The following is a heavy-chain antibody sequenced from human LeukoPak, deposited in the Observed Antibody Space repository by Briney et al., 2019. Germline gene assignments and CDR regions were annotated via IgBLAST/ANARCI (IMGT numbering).Heavy chain of an antibody. CDR1: GFTFSTYA. CDR2: ISGGGGGT. V-gene: IGHV3-23*01. J-gene: IGHJ4*02. Sequence: GGSLRLSCAASGFTFSTYAMSWVRQAPGKGLEWVSAISGGGGGTYYADSVRGRFTISRDNSKNTLYLQMNSLRAEDTAVYYCAKGLNYGDYDNWGQGTLVTVSS. CDR3: AKGLNYGDYDN. D-gene: IGHD4-17*01.